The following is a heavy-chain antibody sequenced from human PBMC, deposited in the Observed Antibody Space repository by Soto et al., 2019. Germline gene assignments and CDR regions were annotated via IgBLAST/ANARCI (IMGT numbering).Heavy chain of an antibody. CDR1: GGSFSGYY. CDR2: TNHGGST. D-gene: IGHD6-13*01. J-gene: IGHJ6*02. CDR3: ARDAYSSSQGRRYYYGMDV. Sequence: SETLSLTCAVYGGSFSGYYWSWIRQPPGKGVEWIGETNHGGSTNYNPSLKSRVTISLDTSKNQFSLKLSSVTAADTAVYYCARDAYSSSQGRRYYYGMDVWGQGTTVT. V-gene: IGHV4-34*01.